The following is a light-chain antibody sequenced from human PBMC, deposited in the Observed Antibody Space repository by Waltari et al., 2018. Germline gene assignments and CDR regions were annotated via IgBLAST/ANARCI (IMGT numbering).Light chain of an antibody. CDR1: QRGSSNY. V-gene: IGKV3-20*01. J-gene: IGKJ1*01. Sequence: EIVLTQSPGTLSVSPGERATLPCRASQRGSSNYLAWYQQKPGQAPRLLLYGASSRATGIPDRFSGSESGTDFTLTISRLEPEDFAVYFCQQYGSSPWTFGQGTKVEIK. CDR2: GAS. CDR3: QQYGSSPWT.